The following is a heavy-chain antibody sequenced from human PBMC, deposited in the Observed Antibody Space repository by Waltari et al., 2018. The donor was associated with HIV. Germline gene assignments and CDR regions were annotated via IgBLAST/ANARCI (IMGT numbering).Heavy chain of an antibody. V-gene: IGHV5-51*03. CDR3: ARLPAGPYESGGASSNYFDY. Sequence: EVQLVQSGTELKKPGESLQLSCQSSGYSFTSYWIGWVRQMPGNGLEWMGILDPGDSETRYSPSFQGQFTISADKSINTAYLQWTSLKASDTAIYYCARLPAGPYESGGASSNYFDYWGRGTLVTVSS. CDR2: LDPGDSET. D-gene: IGHD3-22*01. CDR1: GYSFTSYW. J-gene: IGHJ4*02.